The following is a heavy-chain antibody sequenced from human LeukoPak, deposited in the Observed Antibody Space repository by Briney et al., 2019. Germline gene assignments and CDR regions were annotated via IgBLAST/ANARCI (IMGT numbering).Heavy chain of an antibody. Sequence: GGSLRLSCAASGFTFSSYEMNWVRQAPGKGLEWVSAITGSGGRTYYADSVKGRFTISRDNSKNTLYLQMNSLRAEDTAIYYCAKEYTGTFSPFPSYFDNWGQGTLVTVSS. CDR1: GFTFSSYE. J-gene: IGHJ4*02. D-gene: IGHD1-26*01. CDR3: AKEYTGTFSPFPSYFDN. V-gene: IGHV3-23*01. CDR2: ITGSGGRT.